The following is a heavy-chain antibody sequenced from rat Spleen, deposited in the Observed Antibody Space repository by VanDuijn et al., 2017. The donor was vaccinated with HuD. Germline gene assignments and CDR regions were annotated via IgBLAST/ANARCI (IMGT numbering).Heavy chain of an antibody. Sequence: QVQLKETGPGLVQPTQTLSITCTVSGFSLTSYYMQWVRQTPGKGLEWMGFIRSGGSTEYNSEFKSRLSISRDTSKNQVFLKMNSRKTEDTGVYYCARALSYGSYDWFAYWGQGTLVTVSS. CDR1: GFSLTSYY. V-gene: IGHV2-65*01. J-gene: IGHJ3*01. CDR3: ARALSYGSYDWFAY. CDR2: IRSGGST. D-gene: IGHD1-3*01.